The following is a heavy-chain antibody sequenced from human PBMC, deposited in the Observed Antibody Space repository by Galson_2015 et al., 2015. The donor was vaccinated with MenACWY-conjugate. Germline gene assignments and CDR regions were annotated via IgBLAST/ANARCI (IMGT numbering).Heavy chain of an antibody. J-gene: IGHJ4*02. CDR2: ITGGDLST. D-gene: IGHD3-3*02. Sequence: SLRLSCAASGFTFSIYAMAWVRQAPGKGLEWVSGITGGDLSTFHANSVKDRFTISRDNSESTLYLQLNSLRAEDTAIYYCARSICYINLLAFDSWGQGTLVTVS. CDR3: ARSICYINLLAFDS. CDR1: GFTFSIYA. V-gene: IGHV3-23*01.